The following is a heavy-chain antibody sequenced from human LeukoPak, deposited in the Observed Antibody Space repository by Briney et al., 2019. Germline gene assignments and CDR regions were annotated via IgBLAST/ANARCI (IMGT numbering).Heavy chain of an antibody. Sequence: GGSLRLSCVASGFTLRSYVMNWVRQAPGKGLEWVSVIYSGGTTYYANSVKGRFTISRDSSKNTMYLQMNSLRVEDTAMYYCGRDVGPWGQGTLVTVSS. J-gene: IGHJ5*02. CDR2: IYSGGTT. V-gene: IGHV3-53*01. CDR1: GFTLRSYV. CDR3: GRDVGP.